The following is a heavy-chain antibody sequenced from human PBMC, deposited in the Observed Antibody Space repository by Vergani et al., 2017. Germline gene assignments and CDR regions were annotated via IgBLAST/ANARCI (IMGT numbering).Heavy chain of an antibody. CDR2: ISAYNGNT. V-gene: IGHV1-18*01. CDR1: GYTFTSYG. Sequence: QVQLVQSGAEVKKPGASVKVSCKASGYTFTSYGISWVRQAPGQGLEWMGWISAYNGNTNYAQKLQGRVTMTTDTSTSTAYMELRSLRSDDTAVYYCARDLIPYYYDSSGYYNEYYYYYGMDVWGQGTTVTVSS. CDR3: ARDLIPYYYDSSGYYNEYYYYYGMDV. D-gene: IGHD3-22*01. J-gene: IGHJ6*02.